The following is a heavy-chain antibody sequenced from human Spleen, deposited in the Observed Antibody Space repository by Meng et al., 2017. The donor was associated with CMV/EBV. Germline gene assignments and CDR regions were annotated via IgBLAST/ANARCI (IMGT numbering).Heavy chain of an antibody. J-gene: IGHJ6*02. CDR3: ARVSHTIFGVVIRPDYYYGMDV. Sequence: SVKVSCKASGGTFSSYAISWVRQAPGQGLEWMGGIIPIFGTANYAQKFQGRATITTDESTSTAYMELSSLRSEDTAVYYCARVSHTIFGVVIRPDYYYGMDVWGQGTTVAVSS. V-gene: IGHV1-69*05. CDR1: GGTFSSYA. D-gene: IGHD3-3*01. CDR2: IIPIFGTA.